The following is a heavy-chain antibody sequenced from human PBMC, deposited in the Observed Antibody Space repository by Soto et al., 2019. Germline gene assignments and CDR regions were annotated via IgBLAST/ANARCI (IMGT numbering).Heavy chain of an antibody. CDR3: ARWGPNWNRSWYSDL. D-gene: IGHD1-1*01. Sequence: EVQLLESGGGLMQPGGSLRLSCAASGFTFRSFAMTWVRQAPGRGLEWVASLSGSGGSKHFADAVKGRFTISRDNSNNTLFLQMSSLRVEDTAIYYCARWGPNWNRSWYSDLWGRGTLVAVSS. CDR2: LSGSGGSK. J-gene: IGHJ2*01. V-gene: IGHV3-23*01. CDR1: GFTFRSFA.